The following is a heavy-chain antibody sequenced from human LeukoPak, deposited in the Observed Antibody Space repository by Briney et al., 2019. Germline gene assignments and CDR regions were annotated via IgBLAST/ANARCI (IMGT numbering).Heavy chain of an antibody. CDR3: AKGSYYDSSGSFYFDY. CDR2: ISGSGDRT. D-gene: IGHD3-22*01. CDR1: GFTFSNYG. V-gene: IGHV3-23*01. J-gene: IGHJ4*02. Sequence: PGGSLRLSCIASGFTFSNYGMSWVRQAPGKGLEWVSIISGSGDRTLHADSVKGRFTVSRDNSKNTVYLQMNSLRAEDTAVYYCAKGSYYDSSGSFYFDYWGQGTLVTVSS.